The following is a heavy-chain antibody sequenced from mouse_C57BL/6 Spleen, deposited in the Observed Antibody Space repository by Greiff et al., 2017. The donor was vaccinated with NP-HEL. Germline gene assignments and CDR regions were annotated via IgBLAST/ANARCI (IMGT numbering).Heavy chain of an antibody. CDR1: GYAFTNYL. V-gene: IGHV1-54*01. J-gene: IGHJ2*01. CDR2: INPGSGGT. CDR3: ARSGLLRYYFDY. D-gene: IGHD1-1*01. Sequence: VQLQQSGAELVRPGTSVKVSCKASGYAFTNYLIEWVKQRPGQGLEWIGVINPGSGGTNYNEKFKGKATLTADKSSSTAYMQLSSLTSEDSAVYFCARSGLLRYYFDYWGQGTTLTVSS.